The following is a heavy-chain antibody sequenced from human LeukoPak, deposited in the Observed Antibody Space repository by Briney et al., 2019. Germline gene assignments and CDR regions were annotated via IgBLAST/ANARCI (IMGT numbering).Heavy chain of an antibody. D-gene: IGHD6-13*01. Sequence: GGSLRLSCEASGFTFSSYWMSWVRQAPGKGLEWVANIKQDGSEKYYVDSVKGRFTISRDNAKNSLYLQMNSLRAEDTAVYYCAKDIVAAGLFFDYWGQGTLVTVSS. CDR1: GFTFSSYW. V-gene: IGHV3-7*03. J-gene: IGHJ4*02. CDR2: IKQDGSEK. CDR3: AKDIVAAGLFFDY.